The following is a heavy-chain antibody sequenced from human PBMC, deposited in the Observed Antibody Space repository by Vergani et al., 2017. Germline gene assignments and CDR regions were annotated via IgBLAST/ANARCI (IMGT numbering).Heavy chain of an antibody. J-gene: IGHJ4*02. V-gene: IGHV4-34*01. Sequence: QVQLQQWGAGLLKPSETLSLTCAVYGGSFSGYYWSWIRQPPGKGLEWIGEINHSGSTNYNPSLKSRVTISVDTSKNQFSLELSSVTAADTAVYYCARGVRQWLGRTYFDYWGQGTLVTVSS. CDR2: INHSGST. CDR1: GGSFSGYY. CDR3: ARGVRQWLGRTYFDY. D-gene: IGHD6-19*01.